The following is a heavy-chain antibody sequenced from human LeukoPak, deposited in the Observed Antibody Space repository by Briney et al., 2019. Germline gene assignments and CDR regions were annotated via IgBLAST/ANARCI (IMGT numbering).Heavy chain of an antibody. D-gene: IGHD6-6*01. Sequence: GESLKISCKGSGYSFTNYWIGWVRQMPGKGLEWMGIIYPGDSEPRYSPSFQGQVTISADKSISTAYLQWSSLKASDTAMYYCARQGYAYSSSYFYYVTDVWGQGTTVTVSS. V-gene: IGHV5-51*01. CDR2: IYPGDSEP. CDR1: GYSFTNYW. J-gene: IGHJ6*02. CDR3: ARQGYAYSSSYFYYVTDV.